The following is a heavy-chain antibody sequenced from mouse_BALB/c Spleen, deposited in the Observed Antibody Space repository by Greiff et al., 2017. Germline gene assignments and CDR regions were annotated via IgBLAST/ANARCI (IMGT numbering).Heavy chain of an antibody. V-gene: IGHV5-6-5*01. CDR1: GFTFSSYA. Sequence: EVQRVESGGGLVKPGGSLKLSCAASGFTFSSYAMSWVRQTPEKRLEWVASISSGGSTYYPDSVKGRFTISRDNARNILYLQMSSLRSEDTAMYYCARGDMYYAMDYWGQGTSVTVSS. J-gene: IGHJ4*01. CDR2: ISSGGST. CDR3: ARGDMYYAMDY. D-gene: IGHD3-3*01.